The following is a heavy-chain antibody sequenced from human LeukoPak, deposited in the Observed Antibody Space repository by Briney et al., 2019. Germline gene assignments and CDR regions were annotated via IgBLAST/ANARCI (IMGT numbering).Heavy chain of an antibody. CDR1: GFTVSSNS. J-gene: IGHJ5*01. CDR3: TRDPRHFDS. D-gene: IGHD6-6*01. Sequence: GGSLRLSCTVSGFTVSSNSMSWVRQAPGKGLEWVSFIYSDNTHYSDSVKGRFTISRDNAKNSLYLQMNSLRAEDTAVYYCTRDPRHFDSCGQGTLVTVSS. CDR2: IYSDNT. V-gene: IGHV3-53*01.